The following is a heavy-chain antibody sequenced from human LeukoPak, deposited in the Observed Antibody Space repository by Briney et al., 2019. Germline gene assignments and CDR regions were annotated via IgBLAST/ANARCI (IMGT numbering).Heavy chain of an antibody. J-gene: IGHJ4*02. Sequence: GGSLRLSCAASGFTFSDYYMSWIRQAPGKGLEWVSYISSSSSYTNYADSVKGRFTISRDNAKNSLYLQMNSLRAEDTAVYYCARGAYSHYDILTGYYRGFDYWGQGTLATVSS. CDR3: ARGAYSHYDILTGYYRGFDY. CDR2: ISSSSSYT. CDR1: GFTFSDYY. D-gene: IGHD3-9*01. V-gene: IGHV3-11*05.